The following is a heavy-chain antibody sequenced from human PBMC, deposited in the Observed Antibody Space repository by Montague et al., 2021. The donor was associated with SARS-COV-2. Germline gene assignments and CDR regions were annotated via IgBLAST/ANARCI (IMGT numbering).Heavy chain of an antibody. D-gene: IGHD2-15*01. CDR3: ARAVVGAKTATIES. CDR1: GDSINNYF. CDR2: MHSTGST. V-gene: IGHV4-59*01. J-gene: IGHJ4*02. Sequence: SETLSLTCSLSGDSINNYFWGWIRQSPGKGLEWVGYMHSTGSTAYNPSLKSRVIISVDTSKTQISLKLSSVSAADTALYYCARAVVGAKTATIESWGQGTLVTVSS.